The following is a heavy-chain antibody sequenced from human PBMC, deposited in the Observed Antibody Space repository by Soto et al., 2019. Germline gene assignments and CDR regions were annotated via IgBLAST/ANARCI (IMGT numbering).Heavy chain of an antibody. D-gene: IGHD6-19*01. CDR2: ISYDGSAK. CDR3: AKEAGVARPVDY. Sequence: QVQLAESGGGVVQPGRSLRLSCAASGFTFSSYGMQWVRQAPGKGLEWVAVISYDGSAKYYADSVKGRLTISRDDSKNTLYLQVNSLRAEDTAVYYCAKEAGVARPVDYWGQGTLVTVSS. CDR1: GFTFSSYG. J-gene: IGHJ4*02. V-gene: IGHV3-30*18.